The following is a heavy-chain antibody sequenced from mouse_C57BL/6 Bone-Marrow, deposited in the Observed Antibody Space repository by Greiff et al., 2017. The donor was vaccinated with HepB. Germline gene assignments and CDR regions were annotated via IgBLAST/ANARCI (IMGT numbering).Heavy chain of an antibody. CDR2: IRNKANGYTT. D-gene: IGHD2-2*01. CDR1: GFTFTDYY. V-gene: IGHV7-3*01. J-gene: IGHJ2*01. Sequence: EVQLVESGGGLVKPGGSLKLSCAASGFTFTDYYMSWVRQPPGKALEWLGFIRNKANGYTTEYSASVKGRFTISRDNSQSILYLQMNALRAEDSATYYCARYISMVTYYFDYWGQGTTLTVSS. CDR3: ARYISMVTYYFDY.